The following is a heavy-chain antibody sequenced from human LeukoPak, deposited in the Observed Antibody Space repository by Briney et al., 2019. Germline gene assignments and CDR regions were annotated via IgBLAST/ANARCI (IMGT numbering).Heavy chain of an antibody. J-gene: IGHJ5*02. CDR1: GGSISSYY. Sequence: SETLSLTCTVSGGSISSYYWSWIRQPPGKGLEWIGYIYCSGSTNYNPSLKSRVTISVDTPKNQFSLKLSSVTAADTAVYYCARHYYDSSGYYGGWFDPWGQGTLVTVSS. CDR2: IYCSGST. CDR3: ARHYYDSSGYYGGWFDP. D-gene: IGHD3-22*01. V-gene: IGHV4-59*08.